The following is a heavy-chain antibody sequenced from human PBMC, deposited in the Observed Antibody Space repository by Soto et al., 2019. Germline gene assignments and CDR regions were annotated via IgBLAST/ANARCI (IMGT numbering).Heavy chain of an antibody. CDR3: AAGDSSGYYGG. D-gene: IGHD3-22*01. J-gene: IGHJ4*02. Sequence: GASVKVSCKASGFTFTSSSVQWVRRARGQRLEWIGWITVGTGNTNYAQKFQERVTITRDMSTSTAYMELSNLRSEDTAVYYCAAGDSSGYYGGWGQGTQVTVSS. CDR1: GFTFTSSS. CDR2: ITVGTGNT. V-gene: IGHV1-58*01.